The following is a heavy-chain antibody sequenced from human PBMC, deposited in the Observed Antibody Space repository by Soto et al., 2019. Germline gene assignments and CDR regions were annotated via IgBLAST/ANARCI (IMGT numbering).Heavy chain of an antibody. CDR1: GFTVSSNY. D-gene: IGHD3-22*01. V-gene: IGHV3-53*01. CDR3: ARGNYYDSSGPGDAFDI. CDR2: IYSGGCT. Sequence: EVQLVEPGGGLIQPGGSLRLSCAASGFTVSSNYMSWVRPAPGKWLEWVSVIYSGGCTYYADSVKGRLTISRDNPKNTLYLQRTSLRAEDTAVYYCARGNYYDSSGPGDAFDIWGQGTMVTVSS. J-gene: IGHJ3*02.